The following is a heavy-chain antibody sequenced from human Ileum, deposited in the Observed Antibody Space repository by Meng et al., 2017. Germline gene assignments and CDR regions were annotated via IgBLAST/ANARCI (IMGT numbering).Heavy chain of an antibody. CDR3: ARDTVGTTLGDY. V-gene: IGHV1-18*01. J-gene: IGHJ4*02. D-gene: IGHD4-23*01. Sequence: QVQLVQSGAEGEKPGAAVKVSCKASGYIFTRYGIGWVRQAPGQGLEWMGWISAYSGNTKYAQKLQGRVTMTTDTSTSTAYMELRNLRSDDTAVYYCARDTVGTTLGDYWGQGTLVTVSS. CDR1: GYIFTRYG. CDR2: ISAYSGNT.